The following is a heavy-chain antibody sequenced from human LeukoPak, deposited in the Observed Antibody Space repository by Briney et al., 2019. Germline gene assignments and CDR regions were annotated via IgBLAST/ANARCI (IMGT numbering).Heavy chain of an antibody. CDR1: GFTFSSYS. D-gene: IGHD6-13*01. Sequence: PGGSLRLSCAASGFTFSSYSMNWVRQAPGKGLEWVSSISSSSSYIYYADSVKGRFTISRDNAKNSLYLQMNSLRAEDTAVYYCARDPYSSSWYSPYFDYWGQGTLVTVSS. J-gene: IGHJ4*02. V-gene: IGHV3-21*01. CDR3: ARDPYSSSWYSPYFDY. CDR2: ISSSSSYI.